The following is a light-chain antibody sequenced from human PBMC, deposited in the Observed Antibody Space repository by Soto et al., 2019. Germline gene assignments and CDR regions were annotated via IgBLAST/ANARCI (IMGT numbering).Light chain of an antibody. CDR3: QQYYSTPWT. CDR1: QSVLYSSNNENY. J-gene: IGKJ1*01. Sequence: DIVMTQSPDSLAVTLGERATINCKSSQSVLYSSNNENYLVWYQQKPGQPPKLLIYWATARESGVPDRFSGSVSGTDFTLTISSLQAEDVAVYYCQQYYSTPWTFGQGTKVEIK. CDR2: WAT. V-gene: IGKV4-1*01.